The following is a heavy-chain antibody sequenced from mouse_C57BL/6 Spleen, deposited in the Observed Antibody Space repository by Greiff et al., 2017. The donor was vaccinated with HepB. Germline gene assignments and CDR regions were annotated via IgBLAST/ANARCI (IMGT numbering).Heavy chain of an antibody. CDR3: ASLYYDYDVWFAY. CDR2: ISDGGSYT. CDR1: GFTFSSYA. D-gene: IGHD2-4*01. V-gene: IGHV5-4*03. Sequence: EVMLVESGGGLVKPGGSLKLSCAASGFTFSSYAMSWVRQTPEKRLEWVATISDGGSYTYYPDNVKGRFTISRDNAKNNLYLQMSHLKSEDTAMYYCASLYYDYDVWFAYWGQGTPVTVSA. J-gene: IGHJ3*01.